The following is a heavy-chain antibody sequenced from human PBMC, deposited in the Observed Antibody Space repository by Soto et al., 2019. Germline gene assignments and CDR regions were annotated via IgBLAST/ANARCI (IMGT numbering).Heavy chain of an antibody. V-gene: IGHV3-23*01. CDR2: ISGSGGST. CDR3: AKNQAGTTVDYYYYGMDV. J-gene: IGHJ6*02. CDR1: GFTFSSYA. D-gene: IGHD1-7*01. Sequence: EVQLLESGGGLVQPGGSLRLSCAASGFTFSSYAMSWVRQAPGKGLEWVSGISGSGGSTYYADSVKGRFTISRDNSKNTLYLQMNSLRAEDTAVYYCAKNQAGTTVDYYYYGMDVWGQGTTVTVSS.